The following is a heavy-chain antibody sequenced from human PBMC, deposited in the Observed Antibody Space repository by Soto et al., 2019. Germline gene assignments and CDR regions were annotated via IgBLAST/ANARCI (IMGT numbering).Heavy chain of an antibody. CDR2: IIPIFGTA. J-gene: IGHJ4*02. CDR1: GGTFSSYA. CDR3: ARGYYDSSGYYRGFDY. V-gene: IGHV1-69*06. D-gene: IGHD3-22*01. Sequence: AASVKVSCKASGGTFSSYAISWVRQAPGQGLEWMGGIIPIFGTANYAQKFQGRVTITADKSTSTAYMELSSLRSEDTAVYYCARGYYDSSGYYRGFDYWGQGTLVTVSS.